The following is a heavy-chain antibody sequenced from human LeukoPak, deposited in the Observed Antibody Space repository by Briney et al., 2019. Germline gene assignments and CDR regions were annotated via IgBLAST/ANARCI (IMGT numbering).Heavy chain of an antibody. J-gene: IGHJ4*02. CDR1: GFTFSSYW. V-gene: IGHV3-7*01. Sequence: PGGSLRLSCAASGFTFSSYWMSWVRQAPGKGLEWVANIKQDGSEKYYVDSVKGRFTISRDNAKNSLYLQMNSLRAEDTAVYYCASAVVAATLYYFDYWGQGTLVTVS. CDR3: ASAVVAATLYYFDY. CDR2: IKQDGSEK. D-gene: IGHD2-15*01.